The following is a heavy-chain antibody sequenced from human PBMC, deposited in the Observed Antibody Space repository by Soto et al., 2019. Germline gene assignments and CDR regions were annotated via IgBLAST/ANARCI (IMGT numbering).Heavy chain of an antibody. J-gene: IGHJ6*02. CDR1: GYTFTSYG. D-gene: IGHD5-18*01. CDR2: ISAYNGNT. CDR3: ARDGADTATGYYYGMDV. Sequence: QVQLVQSGAEVKKPGASVKVSCKASGYTFTSYGISWVRQAPGQGLEWMGWISAYNGNTNYAQKLQGRVTMTTDTSTSPAYMELRSLRSDDTAVYYCARDGADTATGYYYGMDVWGQGTTVTVSS. V-gene: IGHV1-18*01.